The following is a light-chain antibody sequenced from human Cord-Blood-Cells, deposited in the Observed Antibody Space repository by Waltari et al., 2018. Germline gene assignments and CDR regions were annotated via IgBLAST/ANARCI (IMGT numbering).Light chain of an antibody. CDR3: MQALQTPYT. CDR2: LGS. V-gene: IGKV2-28*01. Sequence: DIVMTQSPLSLPVTPGEPASISCRSSQSLLHSNGYNYLYWYLLKPGPSPPFLIFLGSNRASGVPDRFSGSGSGTDFTLKFSRVEAEDVGVYYCMQALQTPYTFGQGTKLEIK. J-gene: IGKJ2*01. CDR1: QSLLHSNGYNY.